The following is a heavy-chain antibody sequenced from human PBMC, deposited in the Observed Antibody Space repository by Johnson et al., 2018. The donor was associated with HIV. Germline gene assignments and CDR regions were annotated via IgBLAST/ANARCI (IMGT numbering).Heavy chain of an antibody. J-gene: IGHJ3*02. Sequence: EVQLVESGGGLVQPGGSLRLSCAASGITVGTNYMSWVRQAPGKGLEWVSAISGSAGITYYADSVEGRFTISRDNSKNTLYLQMNSLRAEDTAVYYCARTRHYYEAVDIWGQGTMVTVSS. CDR3: ARTRHYYEAVDI. D-gene: IGHD3-10*01. V-gene: IGHV3-66*02. CDR2: SGSAGIT. CDR1: GITVGTNY.